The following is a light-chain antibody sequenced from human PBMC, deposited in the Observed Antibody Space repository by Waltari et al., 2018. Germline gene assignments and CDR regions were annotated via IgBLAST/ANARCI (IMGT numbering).Light chain of an antibody. CDR3: QQRSNPT. J-gene: IGKJ5*01. CDR2: WAS. CDR1: HSLLYSSNNKNY. V-gene: IGKV4-1*01. Sequence: DIVMTQSPDSLTVSLGERATINCKSSHSLLYSSNNKNYISWYQQKPGQAPKLLIYWASTRDSGVPDRFSGSGSETDFTLTISSLEPEDFAVYYCQQRSNPTFGQGTRLEIK.